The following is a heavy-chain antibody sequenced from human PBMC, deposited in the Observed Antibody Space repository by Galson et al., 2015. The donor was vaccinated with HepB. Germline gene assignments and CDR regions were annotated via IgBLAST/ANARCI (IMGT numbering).Heavy chain of an antibody. CDR2: ISYDGSKK. CDR3: ARGYYSDYEGYYFDY. V-gene: IGHV3-30*04. Sequence: SLRLSCAASGFTFTNFAIHWVRQAPGKGLEWVAVISYDGSKKHFADSVKGRFTISRDNSKETSYLQMNSLRAEDTAVYYCARGYYSDYEGYYFDYWSQGTLVTVSS. D-gene: IGHD4-11*01. CDR1: GFTFTNFA. J-gene: IGHJ4*02.